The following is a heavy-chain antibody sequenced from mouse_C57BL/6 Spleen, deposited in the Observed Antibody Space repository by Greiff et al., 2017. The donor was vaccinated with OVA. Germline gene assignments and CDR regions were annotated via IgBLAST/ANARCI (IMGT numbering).Heavy chain of an antibody. J-gene: IGHJ1*03. CDR1: GYSFTSYT. D-gene: IGHD1-1*01. V-gene: IGHV1-4*01. CDR3: AKGHYGSSDWYFGV. CDR2: INRSGGST. Sequence: VQLQQSGAELARPGASVKMSCKASGYSFTSYTMHWVKQRPGQGLEWIGYINRSGGSTKYNQKDKDKATLTADKSSSTAYMQLSSLPSEDSAVYYCAKGHYGSSDWYFGVWGTGTTVTVSS.